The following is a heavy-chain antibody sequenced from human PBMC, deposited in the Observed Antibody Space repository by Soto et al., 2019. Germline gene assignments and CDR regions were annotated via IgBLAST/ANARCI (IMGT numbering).Heavy chain of an antibody. CDR2: IRSKAYGGTT. J-gene: IGHJ5*02. CDR1: GFTFGDYA. D-gene: IGHD1-1*01. Sequence: PGGSLRLSCTASGFTFGDYAMSWVRQAPGKGLERVGFIRSKAYGGTTEYAASVKGRFTISRDDSKSIAYLQMNSLKTEDTAVYYCTRWKNWFDPWGQGTLVTVSS. V-gene: IGHV3-49*04. CDR3: TRWKNWFDP.